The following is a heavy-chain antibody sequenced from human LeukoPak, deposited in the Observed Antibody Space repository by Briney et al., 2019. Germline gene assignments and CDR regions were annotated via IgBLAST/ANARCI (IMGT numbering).Heavy chain of an antibody. CDR3: ASTPCSSTSCYFDY. CDR1: GGTFSSYA. V-gene: IGHV1-69*13. CDR2: IIPIFGTA. J-gene: IGHJ4*02. Sequence: ASVKVSCKASGGTFSSYAISWVRQAPGQGLEWMGGIIPIFGTANYAQKFQGRVTITADESTSTAYMELSSLRSEDTAVYYCASTPCSSTSCYFDYWGQGTLVTVSS. D-gene: IGHD2-2*01.